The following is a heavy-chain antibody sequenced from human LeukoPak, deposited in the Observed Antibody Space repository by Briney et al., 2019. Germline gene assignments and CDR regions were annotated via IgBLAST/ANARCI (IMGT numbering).Heavy chain of an antibody. CDR2: ISGSGGST. Sequence: GGSLRLSCAASGFTFGSYSMTWVRQAPGKGLEWVSSISGSGGSTYYADSVKGRFTISRDNAKNSLYLQMNSLRAEDTAVYYCAELGITMIGGVWGQGTLVTVSS. V-gene: IGHV3-23*01. CDR3: AELGITMIGGV. J-gene: IGHJ3*01. CDR1: GFTFGSYS. D-gene: IGHD3-10*02.